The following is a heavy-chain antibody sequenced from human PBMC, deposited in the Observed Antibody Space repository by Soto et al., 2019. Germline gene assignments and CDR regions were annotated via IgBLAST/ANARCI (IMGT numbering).Heavy chain of an antibody. CDR1: GFTFSDSY. CDR3: ARGANMAAAVDY. V-gene: IGHV3-11*06. J-gene: IGHJ4*02. D-gene: IGHD2-15*01. CDR2: ISGGLSYI. Sequence: GVLRLSCAASGFTFSDSYMIWIRQAPGKGLEWVSYISGGLSYINYADSVKGRFTISRDNAKNSLYLQMNSLRVEDTAVYYCARGANMAAAVDYWGPGTQVTVSS.